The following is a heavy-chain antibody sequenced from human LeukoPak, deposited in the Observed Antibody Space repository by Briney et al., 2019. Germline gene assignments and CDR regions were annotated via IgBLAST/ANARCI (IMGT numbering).Heavy chain of an antibody. V-gene: IGHV3-30*02. CDR3: AKDRLGISPLGDAFDI. D-gene: IGHD7-27*01. CDR1: GFTFSSYG. Sequence: PGGSLRLSCAASGFTFSSYGMHWVRQAPGKGLEWVAFIRYDGSNKYYADSVKGRFTISRDNSKNTLYLQMNSLRAEDTAVYYCAKDRLGISPLGDAFDIWGQGTMVTVSS. J-gene: IGHJ3*02. CDR2: IRYDGSNK.